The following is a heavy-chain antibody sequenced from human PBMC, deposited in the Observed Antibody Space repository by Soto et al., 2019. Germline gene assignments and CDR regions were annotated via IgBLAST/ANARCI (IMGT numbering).Heavy chain of an antibody. Sequence: SLRLSYVTSGFTFSSYGMHPVLQAPCKGLEWVAVIWYDGSNKYYADSVKGRFTISRDNSKNTLYLQMNSLRAEDTAVYYCARAFTITMIVVELDYWGQGT. J-gene: IGHJ4*02. D-gene: IGHD3-22*01. CDR1: GFTFSSYG. V-gene: IGHV3-33*01. CDR3: ARAFTITMIVVELDY. CDR2: IWYDGSNK.